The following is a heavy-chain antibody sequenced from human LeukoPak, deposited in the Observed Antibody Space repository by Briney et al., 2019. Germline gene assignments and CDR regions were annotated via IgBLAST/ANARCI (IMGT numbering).Heavy chain of an antibody. J-gene: IGHJ4*02. CDR2: TPYDGNSK. V-gene: IGHV3-30*03. CDR3: ASAEGVDLYFDY. Sequence: GGSLRLSCAASGFTFSSYAMSWVRQAPGKGLEWVAFTPYDGNSKYYTDSVKGRFTMSKDNMKSTLYLQMNSLGIEHPAVYYCASAEGVDLYFDYWGQGTPVTVSS. CDR1: GFTFSSYA. D-gene: IGHD2-15*01.